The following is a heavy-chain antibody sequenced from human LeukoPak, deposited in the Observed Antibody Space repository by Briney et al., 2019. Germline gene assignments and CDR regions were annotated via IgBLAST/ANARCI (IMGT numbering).Heavy chain of an antibody. J-gene: IGHJ4*02. CDR3: ARGPFSSSWSDFDY. D-gene: IGHD6-13*01. Sequence: NPGGSLTLSCAASGVTFSDYSLNWVRQAPGKGLEWVSCISGDSRYIYYADSVKGRSTISRDNAQNSLYLHMNSLRAEDTAVYYCARGPFSSSWSDFDYWGQGTLVTVSS. CDR1: GVTFSDYS. CDR2: ISGDSRYI. V-gene: IGHV3-21*06.